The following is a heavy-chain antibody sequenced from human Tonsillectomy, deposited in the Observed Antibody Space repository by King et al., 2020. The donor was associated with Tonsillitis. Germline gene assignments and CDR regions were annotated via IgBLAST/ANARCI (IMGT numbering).Heavy chain of an antibody. J-gene: IGHJ4*02. Sequence: VQLVESGGGLVQPGGSLRLSCAASGFTFRSYAMSWVRQAPGKGLEWVSGISGNGGSTYYADSVKGRFTIARDNSKNTLYMQMNSLRAEDTAVYYCAKDPETRGAQAFDFWGQGTLVTVSS. CDR2: ISGNGGST. V-gene: IGHV3-23*04. D-gene: IGHD3-10*01. CDR1: GFTFRSYA. CDR3: AKDPETRGAQAFDF.